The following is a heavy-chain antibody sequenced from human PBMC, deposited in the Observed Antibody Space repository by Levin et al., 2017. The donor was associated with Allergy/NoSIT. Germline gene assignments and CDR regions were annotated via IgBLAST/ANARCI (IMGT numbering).Heavy chain of an antibody. CDR2: IFHGGTT. Sequence: PSETLSLTCAVSGDSIGSGAFSWNWIRQPPGKGLEWIGNIFHGGTTSYNPSLKGRVTLSVDMSKTQSSLNLSSLTAADTAVYYWSREGACGDYDYWGQGTLVTVSS. J-gene: IGHJ4*02. CDR1: GDSIGSGAFS. D-gene: IGHD4-17*01. V-gene: IGHV4-30-2*01. CDR3: SREGACGDYDY.